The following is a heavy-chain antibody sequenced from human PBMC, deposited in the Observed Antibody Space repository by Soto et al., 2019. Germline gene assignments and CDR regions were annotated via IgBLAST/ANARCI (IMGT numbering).Heavy chain of an antibody. V-gene: IGHV1-3*01. J-gene: IGHJ5*02. CDR3: ARDPEYCSSTSCPVGWFDP. CDR1: GYTFTSYA. CDR2: INAGNGNT. Sequence: VSVKVSCKASGYTFTSYAMHWVRQAPGQRLEWMGWINAGNGNTKYSQKFQGRVTITRDTSASTAYMELSSLRSEDTAVYYCARDPEYCSSTSCPVGWFDPWGQGTLVTVSS. D-gene: IGHD2-2*01.